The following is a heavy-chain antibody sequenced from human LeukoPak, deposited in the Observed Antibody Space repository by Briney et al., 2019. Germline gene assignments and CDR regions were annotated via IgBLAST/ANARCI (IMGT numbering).Heavy chain of an antibody. J-gene: IGHJ4*02. CDR1: GFTVSSNY. D-gene: IGHD3-10*01. CDR2: IYSGGST. Sequence: GGSLRLSCAASGFTVSSNYMSWVRQAPGKGLEWVSVIYSGGSTYYADSVKGRFTVSRDNSRNTLFLQMNSLRPEDTAVYYCARVYGSEIDYWGQGTLVTVSS. V-gene: IGHV3-53*05. CDR3: ARVYGSEIDY.